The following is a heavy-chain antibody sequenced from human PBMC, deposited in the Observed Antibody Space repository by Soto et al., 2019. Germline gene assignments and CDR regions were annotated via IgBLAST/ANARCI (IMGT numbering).Heavy chain of an antibody. CDR3: ARDPMATIPYYFDY. CDR1: GFTFSSYA. CDR2: ISGSGGST. V-gene: IGHV3-23*01. J-gene: IGHJ4*02. Sequence: GGSLSLSCAASGFTFSSYAMSWVRQAPGKGLEWVSAISGSGGSTYYADSVKGRFTISRDNAKNPLYLQMNSLRAEDTAVYYCARDPMATIPYYFDYWGQGTLVTVSS. D-gene: IGHD5-12*01.